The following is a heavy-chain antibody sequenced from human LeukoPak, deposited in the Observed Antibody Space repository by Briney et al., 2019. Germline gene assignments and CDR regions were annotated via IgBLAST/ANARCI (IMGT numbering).Heavy chain of an antibody. CDR1: VYTFTGYY. CDR2: INPNSGGT. Sequence: ASVRVSCKASVYTFTGYYMHWVRQAPGHGLEWMGWINPNSGGTNYAQKFQGRVTMTRDTSISTAYMELSRLRSDDTAVYYCARGGRYCSGGSCYQDYWGQGTLVTVSS. V-gene: IGHV1-2*02. D-gene: IGHD2-15*01. J-gene: IGHJ4*02. CDR3: ARGGRYCSGGSCYQDY.